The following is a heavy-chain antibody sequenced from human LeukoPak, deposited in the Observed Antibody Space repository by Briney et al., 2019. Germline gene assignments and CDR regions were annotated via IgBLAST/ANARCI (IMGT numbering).Heavy chain of an antibody. D-gene: IGHD6-13*01. Sequence: GRSLRLSCAASGFTFDDYAMHWVRQAPGKGLEWVSGISWNSGSIGYADSVKGRFTISRDNSKNTLYLQMNSLRAEDTAVYYCARGSSSWYPFDYWGQGTLVTVSS. CDR3: ARGSSSWYPFDY. V-gene: IGHV3-9*01. J-gene: IGHJ4*02. CDR1: GFTFDDYA. CDR2: ISWNSGSI.